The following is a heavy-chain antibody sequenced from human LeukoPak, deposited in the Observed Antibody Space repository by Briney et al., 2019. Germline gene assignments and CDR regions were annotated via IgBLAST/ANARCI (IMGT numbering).Heavy chain of an antibody. J-gene: IGHJ4*02. CDR1: GFTFSSYA. CDR2: ISGSGGST. Sequence: GGSLRLSCAASGFTFSSYAMSWVRQAPGKGLEWVSTISGSGGSTYYADSVKGRFTISRDNAKNSLYLQMNSLRAEDTAVYYCARDRLRTIDYWGQGTLVTVSS. CDR3: ARDRLRTIDY. V-gene: IGHV3-23*01.